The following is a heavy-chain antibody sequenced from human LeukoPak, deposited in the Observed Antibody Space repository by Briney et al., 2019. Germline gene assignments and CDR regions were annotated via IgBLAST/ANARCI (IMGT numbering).Heavy chain of an antibody. CDR3: ARDGSCSGGSCAMDGWFDP. CDR2: INPNSGGT. Sequence: ASVKVSCKASGYTFTGYYMHWVRQAPGQGLEWMGWINPNSGGTNYAQKFQGRVTMTRDTSISTAYMELSRLTSDDTAVYYCARDGSCSGGSCAMDGWFDPWGQGTLVTVSS. V-gene: IGHV1-2*02. J-gene: IGHJ5*02. D-gene: IGHD2-15*01. CDR1: GYTFTGYY.